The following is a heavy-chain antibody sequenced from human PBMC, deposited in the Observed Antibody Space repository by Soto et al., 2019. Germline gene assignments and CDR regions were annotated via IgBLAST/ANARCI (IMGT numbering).Heavy chain of an antibody. D-gene: IGHD5-18*01. Sequence: SVKVSCKASGGTFSSYAISWVRQAPGQGLEWMGGIIPIFGTANYAQKFQGRVTITADESTSTAYMELSSLRSEDTAVYYCARVTTNVDTAMGHYYYYGMDVWGQGTTVTVSS. CDR2: IIPIFGTA. J-gene: IGHJ6*02. CDR1: GGTFSSYA. CDR3: ARVTTNVDTAMGHYYYYGMDV. V-gene: IGHV1-69*13.